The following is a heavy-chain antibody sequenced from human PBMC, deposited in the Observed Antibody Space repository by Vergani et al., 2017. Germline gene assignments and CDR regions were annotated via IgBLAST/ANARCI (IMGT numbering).Heavy chain of an antibody. D-gene: IGHD2-2*01. CDR3: AKAYCSSTSCYDYFDY. V-gene: IGHV3-30*18. J-gene: IGHJ4*02. CDR1: GFTFSSYG. Sequence: QVQLVESGGGVVQPGRFLRLSCAASGFTFSSYGMHWVRQAPGKGVEWVAVISYDGSNKYYADSVKGRITISRDNSKNTLYLQMNSLRAEDTAVYYCAKAYCSSTSCYDYFDYWGQGTLVTVSS. CDR2: ISYDGSNK.